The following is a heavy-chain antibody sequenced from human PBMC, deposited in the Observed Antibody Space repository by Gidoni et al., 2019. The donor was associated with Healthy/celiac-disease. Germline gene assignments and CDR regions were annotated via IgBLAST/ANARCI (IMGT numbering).Heavy chain of an antibody. Sequence: EVQLVESGGGLVQPGGPLSLPCAASGFTFSSYSMNWVRQAPGKGLEWVSYISSSSSTIYYADSVKGRFTISRDNAKNSLYLQMNSLRDEDTAVYYCARGGTPVAVWWLYFDYWGQGTLVTVPS. CDR3: ARGGTPVAVWWLYFDY. CDR1: GFTFSSYS. J-gene: IGHJ4*02. V-gene: IGHV3-48*02. CDR2: ISSSSSTI. D-gene: IGHD5-12*01.